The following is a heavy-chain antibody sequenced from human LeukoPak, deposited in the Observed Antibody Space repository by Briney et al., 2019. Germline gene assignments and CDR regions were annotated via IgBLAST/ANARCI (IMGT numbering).Heavy chain of an antibody. V-gene: IGHV3-23*01. CDR2: ISGSGGST. CDR1: GFTFSSYA. J-gene: IGHJ4*02. Sequence: GGSLRLSCAASGFTFSSYAMSWVRQAPGKGLEWVSLISGSGGSTYYADSVKGRFTISRDNSKNTLYLQMNSLRAEDTAVYYCARDPYDFWSGYYPNPTFDYWGQGTLVTVSS. CDR3: ARDPYDFWSGYYPNPTFDY. D-gene: IGHD3-3*01.